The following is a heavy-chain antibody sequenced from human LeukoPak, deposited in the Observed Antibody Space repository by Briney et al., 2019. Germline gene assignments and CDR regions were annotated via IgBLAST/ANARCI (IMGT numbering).Heavy chain of an antibody. Sequence: RASVKASCKASGYTFTSYGISWVQQAPGQGLEWMGWISAYNGNTNYAQKLQGRVTMTTDTSTGTAYMELRSLRSDDTAVYYCARDDQGYCSSTSCYAGSFDPWGQGTLVTVSS. CDR2: ISAYNGNT. CDR1: GYTFTSYG. CDR3: ARDDQGYCSSTSCYAGSFDP. D-gene: IGHD2-2*01. J-gene: IGHJ5*02. V-gene: IGHV1-18*01.